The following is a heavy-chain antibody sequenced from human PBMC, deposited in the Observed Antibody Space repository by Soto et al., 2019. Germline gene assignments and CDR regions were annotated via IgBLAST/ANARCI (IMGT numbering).Heavy chain of an antibody. CDR3: ARVAEYSSSWLKYYYYYYGMDV. CDR2: IIPIFGTA. CDR1: GGAFSSYA. Sequence: SVKVSCKASGGAFSSYAISWVRQAPGQGLEWMGGIIPIFGTANYAQKFQGRVTITADESTSTAYMELSSLRSEDTAVYYCARVAEYSSSWLKYYYYYYGMDVWGQGTTVTVSS. V-gene: IGHV1-69*13. D-gene: IGHD6-6*01. J-gene: IGHJ6*02.